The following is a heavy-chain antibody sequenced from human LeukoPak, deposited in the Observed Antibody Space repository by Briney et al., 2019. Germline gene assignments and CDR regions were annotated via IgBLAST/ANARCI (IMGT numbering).Heavy chain of an antibody. CDR1: GFTFSSYS. CDR2: ISSSSSYI. J-gene: IGHJ6*03. D-gene: IGHD3-16*01. CDR3: ARDGGSYYYYYYMDV. Sequence: GGSLRLSCAASGFTFSSYSMNWVRQAPGKGLEWVSSISSSSSYIYYADSVKGRFTISRDNAKNSLYLQMNSLRAEDTAVYYCARDGGSYYYYYYMDVWGKGTTVTVSS. V-gene: IGHV3-21*01.